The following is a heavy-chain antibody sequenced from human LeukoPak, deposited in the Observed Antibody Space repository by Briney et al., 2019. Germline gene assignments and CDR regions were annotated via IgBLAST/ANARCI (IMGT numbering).Heavy chain of an antibody. D-gene: IGHD3-22*01. CDR2: IYYSGST. V-gene: IGHV4-59*01. Sequence: PSETLSLTCTVSGGSISSYYWSWIRQPPGKGLEWIGYIYYSGSTNYNPSLKSRVTISVYTPKNQFSLKLSSVTAADTAVYYCARLKYYYDSSGYRAEYFQHWGQGTLVTVSS. CDR1: GGSISSYY. CDR3: ARLKYYYDSSGYRAEYFQH. J-gene: IGHJ1*01.